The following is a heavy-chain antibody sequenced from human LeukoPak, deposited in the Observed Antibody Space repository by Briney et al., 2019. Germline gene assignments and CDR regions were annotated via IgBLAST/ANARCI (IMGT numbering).Heavy chain of an antibody. CDR1: GATFSSYA. D-gene: IGHD2-2*01. CDR3: ARVFGSYCSSTSCYGDYYYYYMDV. J-gene: IGHJ6*03. CDR2: IIPIFGTA. V-gene: IGHV1-69*13. Sequence: SVKVSCKASGATFSSYAISWVRQAPGQGLEWMGGIIPIFGTANYAQKFQGRVTITADESTSTAYMELSSLRSEDTAVYYCARVFGSYCSSTSCYGDYYYYYMDVWGKGTTVTVSS.